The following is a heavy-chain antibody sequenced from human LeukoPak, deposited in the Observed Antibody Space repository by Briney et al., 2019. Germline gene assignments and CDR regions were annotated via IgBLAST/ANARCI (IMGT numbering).Heavy chain of an antibody. CDR1: GFTFSNYV. J-gene: IGHJ3*02. V-gene: IGHV3-33*01. Sequence: GGSLGLSCAASGFTFSNYVMHWVRQAPGKGLEWVAIISFDGSNKYYADSVKGRFTISRDNSKNTLYLQMNSLRADDTAVYYCARAQPSSSWTAFDIWGQGTMVTVSS. CDR2: ISFDGSNK. CDR3: ARAQPSSSWTAFDI. D-gene: IGHD6-13*01.